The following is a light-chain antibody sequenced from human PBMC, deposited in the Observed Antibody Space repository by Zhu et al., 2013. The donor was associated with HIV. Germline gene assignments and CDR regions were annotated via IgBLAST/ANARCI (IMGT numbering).Light chain of an antibody. CDR3: QSYDSTLSGYV. J-gene: IGLJ1*01. CDR1: SSNIGSNT. CDR2: GNT. V-gene: IGLV1-44*01. Sequence: QSVLTQPPSASGTPGQRVTISCSGSSSNIGSNTVNWYQHLPGTAPKLLIHGNTNRPSGVPDRFSGSKSGTSASLAITGLQADDEADYYCQSYDSTLSGYVFGTGTKVTVL.